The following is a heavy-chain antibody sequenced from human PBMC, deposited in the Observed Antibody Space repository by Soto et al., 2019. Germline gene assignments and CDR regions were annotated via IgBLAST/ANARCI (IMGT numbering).Heavy chain of an antibody. CDR2: IYYSGST. D-gene: IGHD3-16*02. CDR1: GGSISSYY. V-gene: IGHV4-59*01. J-gene: IGHJ1*01. Sequence: PSETLSLTCTVSGGSISSYYWSWIRQPPGKGLEWIGYIYYSGSTNYNPSLKSRVTISVDTSKNQFSLKLSSVTAADTAVYYCAGLGKGPTYYDYIWGSYRYTPKYFQHWGQGTLVTISS. CDR3: AGLGKGPTYYDYIWGSYRYTPKYFQH.